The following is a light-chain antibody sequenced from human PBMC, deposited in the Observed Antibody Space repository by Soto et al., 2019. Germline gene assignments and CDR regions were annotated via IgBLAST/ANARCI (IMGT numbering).Light chain of an antibody. J-gene: IGLJ3*02. V-gene: IGLV2-14*01. CDR3: CSYTSTEIGV. CDR2: QVT. Sequence: QSALTQPASVSASPGQSITISCTGTSSDVGGYDYVSWYQQHPGKAPKLIIYQVTNRPSGVSKRFSGSKSGNTASLTISGLHPEDEAHYYCCSYTSTEIGVFGGGTKLTVL. CDR1: SSDVGGYDY.